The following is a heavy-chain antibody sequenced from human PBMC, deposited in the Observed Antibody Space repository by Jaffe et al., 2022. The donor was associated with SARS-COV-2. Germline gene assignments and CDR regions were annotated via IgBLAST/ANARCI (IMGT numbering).Heavy chain of an antibody. J-gene: IGHJ2*01. V-gene: IGHV4-61*02. CDR2: IYTSGST. Sequence: QVQLQESGPGLVKPSQTLSLTCTVSGGSISSGSYYWSWIRQPAGKGLEWIGRIYTSGSTNYNPSLKSRVTISVDTSKNQFSLKLSSVTAADTAVYYCARTHYNWYFDLWGRGTLVTVSS. CDR1: GGSISSGSYY. CDR3: ARTHYNWYFDL. D-gene: IGHD3-10*01.